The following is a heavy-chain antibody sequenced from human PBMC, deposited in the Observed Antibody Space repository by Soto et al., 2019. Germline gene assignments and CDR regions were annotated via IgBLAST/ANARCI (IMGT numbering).Heavy chain of an antibody. V-gene: IGHV3-15*07. CDR1: GFTFSNAW. CDR3: TTDRHMTTTQYYYHYGMDV. CDR2: IKSKTDGGTT. D-gene: IGHD1-26*01. J-gene: IGHJ6*02. Sequence: PGGSPGLSCAASGFTFSNAWMNWVRQAPGKGLEWVCRIKSKTDGGTTDYAAPVKGRFTISRDDSKNTLYLQMNSLKTEDTAVYYCTTDRHMTTTQYYYHYGMDVWGQGTTVTVSS.